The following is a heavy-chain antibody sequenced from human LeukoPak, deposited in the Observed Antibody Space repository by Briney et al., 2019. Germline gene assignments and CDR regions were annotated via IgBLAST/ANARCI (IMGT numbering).Heavy chain of an antibody. D-gene: IGHD2-8*01. Sequence: GRPLRLSCAASGFNFNTYGMHWVRQIPGKGLERVAVIWHDGSDEYYADSVKGRFTISRDNSKSLVYLQMDSLRDEDTAVYYCAGEVVRDVSGVDYTWLDPWGQGTLVFVS. CDR1: GFNFNTYG. CDR3: AGEVVRDVSGVDYTWLDP. V-gene: IGHV3-33*01. CDR2: IWHDGSDE. J-gene: IGHJ5*02.